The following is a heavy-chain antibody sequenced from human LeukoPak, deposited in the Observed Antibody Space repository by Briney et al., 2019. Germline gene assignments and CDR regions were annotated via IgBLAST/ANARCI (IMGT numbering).Heavy chain of an antibody. CDR2: IRYDGSNK. D-gene: IGHD3-22*01. J-gene: IGHJ5*02. CDR3: AKDSYDSSGYYWS. V-gene: IGHV3-30*02. Sequence: HTGGSLRLSCAASGFTFSSYGMHWVRQAPGKGLEWVAFIRYDGSNKYYADSVKGRFTISRDNSKYTLYLQMNSMRAEDTAVYYCAKDSYDSSGYYWSWGQGTLVTVSS. CDR1: GFTFSSYG.